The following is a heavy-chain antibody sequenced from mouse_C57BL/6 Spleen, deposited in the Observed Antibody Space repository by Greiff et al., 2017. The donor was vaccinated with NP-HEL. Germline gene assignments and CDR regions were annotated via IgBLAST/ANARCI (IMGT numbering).Heavy chain of an antibody. Sequence: QVQLKQPGAELVKPGASVKLSCKASGYTFTSYWMQWVKQRPGQGLEWIGEIDPSDSYTNYNQKFKGKATLTVDTSSSTAYMQLSSLTSEDSAVYYCARKEGGYWYFDVWGTGTTVTVSS. CDR1: GYTFTSYW. CDR2: IDPSDSYT. CDR3: ARKEGGYWYFDV. D-gene: IGHD1-1*02. J-gene: IGHJ1*03. V-gene: IGHV1-50*01.